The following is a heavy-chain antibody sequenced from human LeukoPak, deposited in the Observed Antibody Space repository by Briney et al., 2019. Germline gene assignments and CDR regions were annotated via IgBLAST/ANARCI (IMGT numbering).Heavy chain of an antibody. CDR1: GFTLSSYS. Sequence: GESLRLSCAASGFTLSSYSMNWVRQAPGKGLEWVSSISSSSSYIYYADSVKGRFTISRDNAKNSLYLQMNSLRAEDTAVYYCARDAGAEDFDYWGQGTLVTVSS. J-gene: IGHJ4*02. CDR3: ARDAGAEDFDY. V-gene: IGHV3-21*01. CDR2: ISSSSSYI.